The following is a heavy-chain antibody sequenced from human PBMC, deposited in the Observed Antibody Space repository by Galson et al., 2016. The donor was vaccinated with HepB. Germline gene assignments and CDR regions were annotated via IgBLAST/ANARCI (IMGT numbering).Heavy chain of an antibody. CDR3: ASLYGDSVSFDN. Sequence: SETLSLTCTVSGDSLTNTLYYWGWVRQPPGKGLEWIGSIYYTGDTYYNPSLNSRVTISVDTSKRQFSLKMTSVSAADTAIYFCASLYGDSVSFDNWGQGTLVIVSS. CDR2: IYYTGDT. J-gene: IGHJ4*02. V-gene: IGHV4-39*01. D-gene: IGHD4-17*01. CDR1: GDSLTNTLYY.